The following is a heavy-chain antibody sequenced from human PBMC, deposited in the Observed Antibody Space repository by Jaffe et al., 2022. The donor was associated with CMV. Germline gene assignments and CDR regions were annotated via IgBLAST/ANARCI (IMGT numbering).Heavy chain of an antibody. CDR3: TTGEESGFLEWLLGY. CDR1: GFTFSNAW. CDR2: IKSKTDGGTT. V-gene: IGHV3-15*01. J-gene: IGHJ4*02. Sequence: EVQLVESGGGLVKPGGSLRLSCAASGFTFSNAWMSWVRQAPGKGLEWVGRIKSKTDGGTTDYAAPVKGRFTISRDDSKNTLYLQMNSLKTEDTAVYYCTTGEESGFLEWLLGYWGQGTLVTVSS. D-gene: IGHD3-3*01.